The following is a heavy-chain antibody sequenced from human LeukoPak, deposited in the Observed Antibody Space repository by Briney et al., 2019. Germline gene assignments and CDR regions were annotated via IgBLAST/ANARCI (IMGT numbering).Heavy chain of an antibody. Sequence: GGSLRLSCAASGFTFNNYGRSWVRQAPGKGLEWVSSISGSGGSTYYADSVKGRFTTSRDNSKNTLYLQMNSLRAEDTAVYSCAKYPKLYSSSWSYYFDYWGQGTLVTVSS. J-gene: IGHJ4*02. CDR1: GFTFNNYG. CDR2: ISGSGGST. D-gene: IGHD6-13*01. V-gene: IGHV3-23*01. CDR3: AKYPKLYSSSWSYYFDY.